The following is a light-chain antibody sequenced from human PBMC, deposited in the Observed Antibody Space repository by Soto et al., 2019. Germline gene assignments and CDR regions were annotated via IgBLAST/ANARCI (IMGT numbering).Light chain of an antibody. CDR3: QTRGTGIWV. Sequence: QLVLTQSPSASASLGASVKLTCTLSSGHSSYAIAWHQQQPEKGPRYLMKLNSDGSHSKGDGIPDRFSGSSSGAERYLPLSSLQSEDEADYYCQTRGTGIWVLGGGTKLTVL. CDR2: LNSDGSH. CDR1: SGHSSYA. V-gene: IGLV4-69*01. J-gene: IGLJ3*02.